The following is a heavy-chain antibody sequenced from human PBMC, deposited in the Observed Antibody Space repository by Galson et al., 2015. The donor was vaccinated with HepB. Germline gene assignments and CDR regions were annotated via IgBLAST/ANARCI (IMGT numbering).Heavy chain of an antibody. CDR1: GFTFGDYY. CDR2: ISSSSSYT. J-gene: IGHJ6*03. V-gene: IGHV3-11*06. CDR3: ARDQFVVPAAILPYYMDV. D-gene: IGHD2-2*02. Sequence: SLRLSCAASGFTFGDYYMSWIRQAPGKGLEWVSYISSSSSYTNYADSVKGRFTISRDNAKNSLYLQMNSLRAEDTAVYYCARDQFVVPAAILPYYMDVWGKGTTVTVSS.